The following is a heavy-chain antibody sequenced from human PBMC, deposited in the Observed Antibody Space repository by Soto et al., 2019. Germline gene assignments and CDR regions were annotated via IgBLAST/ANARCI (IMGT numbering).Heavy chain of an antibody. Sequence: SETLSLTCAVYGGSFSDYYWSWIRQPPGKGLEWIGYIYYSGSTYYNPSLKSRVTISVDTSKNQFSLKLSSVTAADTAVYYCARGVAAPTYNWFDPWGQGTLVTVSS. V-gene: IGHV4-34*09. CDR3: ARGVAAPTYNWFDP. J-gene: IGHJ5*02. CDR1: GGSFSDYY. D-gene: IGHD2-15*01. CDR2: IYYSGST.